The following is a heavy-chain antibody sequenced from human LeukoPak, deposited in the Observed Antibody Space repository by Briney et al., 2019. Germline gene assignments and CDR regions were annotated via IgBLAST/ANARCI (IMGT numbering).Heavy chain of an antibody. CDR1: GFTFSIYW. J-gene: IGHJ4*02. Sequence: GGSLRLSCAASGFTFSIYWMHWVRQAPGKGLVWVSRIHSDGSTTNYADSVKGRFTISRDNAKNTLYLQMNSLRAEDTAVYHCTRDAWMASTPLDYWGQGTLVTVSS. V-gene: IGHV3-74*01. CDR2: IHSDGSTT. D-gene: IGHD5-24*01. CDR3: TRDAWMASTPLDY.